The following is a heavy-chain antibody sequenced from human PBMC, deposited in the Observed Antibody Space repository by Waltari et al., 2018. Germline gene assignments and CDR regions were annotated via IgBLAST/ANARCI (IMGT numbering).Heavy chain of an antibody. CDR3: ARHRGYYYDATGSFDF. J-gene: IGHJ4*02. D-gene: IGHD3-22*01. CDR2: IYDSGST. Sequence: QVQLQESGPGLVKPSETRSLPCPAPGGSISGYYWTWIRQPPGQGLEWIGFIYDSGSTTYNPSLKSRVTMSVDTSKNQFSLILSSVTAADTAVYYCARHRGYYYDATGSFDFWGQGTLVTVSS. V-gene: IGHV4-59*08. CDR1: GGSISGYY.